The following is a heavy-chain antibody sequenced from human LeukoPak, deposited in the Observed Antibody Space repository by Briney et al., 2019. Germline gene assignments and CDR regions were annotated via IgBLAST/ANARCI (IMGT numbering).Heavy chain of an antibody. V-gene: IGHV3-23*01. Sequence: GGSLRLSCAASGFTFSSYAMSWVRQAPGKGLEWVSAISGSGGSTYYADSVKGRFTISRDNSKNTLYLQMNSLRAEDTAVYCCAKDHAVQLVSAWGAFDIWGQGTMVTVSS. CDR2: ISGSGGST. CDR3: AKDHAVQLVSAWGAFDI. CDR1: GFTFSSYA. D-gene: IGHD6-6*01. J-gene: IGHJ3*02.